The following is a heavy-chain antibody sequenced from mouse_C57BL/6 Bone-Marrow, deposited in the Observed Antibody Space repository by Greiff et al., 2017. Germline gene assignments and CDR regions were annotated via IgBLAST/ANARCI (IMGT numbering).Heavy chain of an antibody. CDR3: ARGGYYYPFAY. J-gene: IGHJ3*01. Sequence: VQLQQSGPELVKPGASVKISCKASGYSFTGYYMNWVKQSPEKSLEWIGEINPSTGGTTYNQKFKAKATLTVDKSSSTAYMQLKSLTSEDSAVYYCARGGYYYPFAYWGQGTLVTVSA. V-gene: IGHV1-42*01. CDR1: GYSFTGYY. CDR2: INPSTGGT. D-gene: IGHD1-1*01.